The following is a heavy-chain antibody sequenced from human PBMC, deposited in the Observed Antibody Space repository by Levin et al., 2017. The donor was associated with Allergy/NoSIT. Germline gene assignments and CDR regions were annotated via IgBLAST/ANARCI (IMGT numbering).Heavy chain of an antibody. CDR2: TYYRSKWYN. V-gene: IGHV6-1*01. J-gene: IGHJ4*02. D-gene: IGHD2-8*01. CDR3: ARTNIGLIDY. CDR1: GDSVSSTSAA. Sequence: SQTLSLTCAISGDSVSSTSAAWHWIRQSPSRGLEWLGRTYYRSKWYNSYAVSVKSRVTINPDTSKNQFSLQLNSVTPEDTAVYYCARTNIGLIDYWGQGTLVTVSS.